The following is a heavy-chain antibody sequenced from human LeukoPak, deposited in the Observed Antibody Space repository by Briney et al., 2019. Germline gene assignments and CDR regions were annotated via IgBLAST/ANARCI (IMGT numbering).Heavy chain of an antibody. CDR3: ARLVDSSGWYRFDYYYGMDV. D-gene: IGHD6-19*01. Sequence: ASVKVSCKASGYTFTGYYMHWVRQAPGQGLGWMGWINPNSGGTNYAQKFQGRVTMTRDTSISTAYMELSRLRSDDTAVYYCARLVDSSGWYRFDYYYGMDVWGQGTTVTVSS. J-gene: IGHJ6*02. V-gene: IGHV1-2*02. CDR1: GYTFTGYY. CDR2: INPNSGGT.